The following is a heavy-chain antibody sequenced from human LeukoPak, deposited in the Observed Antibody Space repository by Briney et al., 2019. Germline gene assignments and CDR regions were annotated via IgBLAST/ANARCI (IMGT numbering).Heavy chain of an antibody. V-gene: IGHV4-4*02. CDR3: ARDTSMAKRIGY. J-gene: IGHJ4*02. CDR1: GGSISSSNW. D-gene: IGHD5-18*01. CDR2: IYHSGST. Sequence: SETLSLTCAVSGGSISSSNWWSWVRQPPGKGLEWIGEIYHSGSTNYNPSLKSRVTISVDTSKNQFSLKLTSVTAADTAVYYCARDTSMAKRIGYWGQGTLVTVSS.